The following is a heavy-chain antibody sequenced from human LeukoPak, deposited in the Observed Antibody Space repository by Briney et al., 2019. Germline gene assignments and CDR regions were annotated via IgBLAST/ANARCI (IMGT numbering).Heavy chain of an antibody. CDR1: GFTFSSYS. V-gene: IGHV3-21*01. Sequence: GGSPRLSCAASGFTFSSYSMNWVRQAPGKGPEWVSSISSSSSYIYYADSVKGRFTISRDNAKNSLYLQMNSLRAEDTAVYYCARDAPAYYDILTGSDPGMDVWGQGTTVTVSS. CDR2: ISSSSSYI. D-gene: IGHD3-9*01. J-gene: IGHJ6*02. CDR3: ARDAPAYYDILTGSDPGMDV.